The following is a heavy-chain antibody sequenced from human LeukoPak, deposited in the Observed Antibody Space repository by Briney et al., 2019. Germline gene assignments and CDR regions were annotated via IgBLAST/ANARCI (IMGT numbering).Heavy chain of an antibody. CDR3: ARDSTLRYYFDY. D-gene: IGHD2-2*01. V-gene: IGHV4-4*07. J-gene: IGHJ4*02. Sequence: SETLSLTCTVSGGSISSYYWSWLRQPAGKGLEWIGRIYTSGSTNYDPSLESRVTMSVDTSKNQFSLNLSSVTAADTAVYYCARDSTLRYYFDYWGQGTLVTVSS. CDR2: IYTSGST. CDR1: GGSISSYY.